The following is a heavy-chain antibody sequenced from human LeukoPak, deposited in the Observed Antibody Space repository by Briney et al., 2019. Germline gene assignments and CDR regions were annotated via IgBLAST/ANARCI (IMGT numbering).Heavy chain of an antibody. CDR1: GFVFSDNT. V-gene: IGHV3-30-3*01. D-gene: IGHD1-1*01. CDR3: AREATTSRPGDY. CDR2: ISSNGDRV. J-gene: IGHJ4*02. Sequence: PGGSLRLSCAASGFVFSDNTMHWVRQAPGKGLEWVAIISSNGDRVYYVDSLKGRFTVSRDNAKNSLFLQLNSLRAEDTAVYYCAREATTSRPGDYWGLGTLVTVSS.